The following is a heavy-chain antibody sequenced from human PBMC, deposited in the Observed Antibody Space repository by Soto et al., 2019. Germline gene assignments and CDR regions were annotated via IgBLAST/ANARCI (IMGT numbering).Heavy chain of an antibody. CDR2: IYYSGST. CDR1: GGSISSYY. Sequence: SETLSLTCTVSGGSISSYYWSWIRQPPGKGLEWIGYIYYSGSTNYNPSLKSRVTISVDTSKNQFSLKLSSVTGADTAVYYCARGLHGTGHHRSPSHDRPNNWFDPWGQGTLVTVSS. D-gene: IGHD1-1*01. V-gene: IGHV4-59*01. CDR3: ARGLHGTGHHRSPSHDRPNNWFDP. J-gene: IGHJ5*02.